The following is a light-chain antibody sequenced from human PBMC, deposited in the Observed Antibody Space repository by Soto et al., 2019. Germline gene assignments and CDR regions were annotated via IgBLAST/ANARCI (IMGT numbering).Light chain of an antibody. J-gene: IGKJ4*01. Sequence: EIMMTPSPATPSVSPGERATPSSRARQSVSSNLAWYQQKPGQAPRLLIYGASTRATGIPARFSGSGSGTEFTLTISSLQSEDFAVYYCQQYNNWPPLTFGGGTKVDIK. CDR2: GAS. CDR3: QQYNNWPPLT. CDR1: QSVSSN. V-gene: IGKV3-15*01.